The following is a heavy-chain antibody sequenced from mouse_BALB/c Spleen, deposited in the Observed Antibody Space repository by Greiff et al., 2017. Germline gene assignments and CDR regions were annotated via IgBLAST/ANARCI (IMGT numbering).Heavy chain of an antibody. CDR2: ISDGGSYT. CDR1: GFTFSDYY. V-gene: IGHV5-4*02. Sequence: EVQRVESGGGLVKPGGSLKLSCAASGFTFSDYYMYWVRQTPEKRLEWVATISDGGSYTYYPDSVKGRFTISRDNAKNNLYLQMSSLKSEDTAMYYCARDAGRAWFAYWGQGTLVTVSA. CDR3: ARDAGRAWFAY. J-gene: IGHJ3*01.